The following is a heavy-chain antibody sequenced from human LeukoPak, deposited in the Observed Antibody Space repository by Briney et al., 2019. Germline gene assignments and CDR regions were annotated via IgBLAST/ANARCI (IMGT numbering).Heavy chain of an antibody. CDR2: IYHNDDK. Sequence: ESGPTLVNPTLTLTLTCTFSGFSLTTIGVGVAWIRQPPGKALEWLALIYHNDDKRYSPSLKGRLTITKDTSKNQVVLTMTNTDPVDTATYYCAHLGSSGLVGMDVWGQGTTVTVSS. CDR1: GFSLTTIGVG. J-gene: IGHJ6*02. V-gene: IGHV2-5*01. D-gene: IGHD6-19*01. CDR3: AHLGSSGLVGMDV.